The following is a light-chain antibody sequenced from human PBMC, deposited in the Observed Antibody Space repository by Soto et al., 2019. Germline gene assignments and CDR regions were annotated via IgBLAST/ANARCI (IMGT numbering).Light chain of an antibody. CDR2: GAS. CDR1: RAISNN. CDR3: QQYYDCPIT. J-gene: IGKJ5*01. V-gene: IGKV3-15*01. Sequence: IAMTQSPATLSVSPGERATLSCRASRAISNNLAWYQHKPGLAPRLLIYGASTRATGIPARFSGSGSGTEFTLTVSSLQSEDFAVYYCQQYYDCPITFGQGTRLEIK.